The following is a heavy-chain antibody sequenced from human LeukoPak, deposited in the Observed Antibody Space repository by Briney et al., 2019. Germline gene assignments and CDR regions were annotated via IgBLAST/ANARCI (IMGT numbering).Heavy chain of an antibody. CDR2: ISAYNGNT. J-gene: IGHJ3*02. CDR3: ARDGALGLSVGHDAFDI. Sequence: ASVKVSCKASGYTFTSYGISWVRQAPGQGLEWMGWISAYNGNTNYAQKLQGRVTMTTDTSTSTAYMELRSLRSDDTAVYYCARDGALGLSVGHDAFDIWGQGTMVTVSS. D-gene: IGHD2-15*01. CDR1: GYTFTSYG. V-gene: IGHV1-18*01.